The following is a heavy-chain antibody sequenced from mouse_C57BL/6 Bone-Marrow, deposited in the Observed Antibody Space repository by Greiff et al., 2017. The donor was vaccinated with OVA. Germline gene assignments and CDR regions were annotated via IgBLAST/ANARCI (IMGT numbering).Heavy chain of an antibody. D-gene: IGHD2-5*01. CDR3: AGSYYSNYGEAMDY. CDR2: ISYDGSN. V-gene: IGHV3-6*01. J-gene: IGHJ4*01. CDR1: GYSITSGYY. Sequence: EVQLQQSGPGLVKPSQSLSLTCSVTGYSITSGYYWNWIRQFPGNKLEWMGYISYDGSNNYNPSLKNRISITRDTSKNQFFLKLNSVTTEDTATYYCAGSYYSNYGEAMDYWGQGTSVTVSS.